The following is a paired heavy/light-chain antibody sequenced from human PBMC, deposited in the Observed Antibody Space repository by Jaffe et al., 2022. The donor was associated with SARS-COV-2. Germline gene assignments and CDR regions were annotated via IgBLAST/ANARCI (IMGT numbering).Light chain of an antibody. J-gene: IGLJ2*01. Sequence: SYELTQPPSVSVSPGQTARITCSGDALPKKSAYWYQQKSGQAPVLVIYEDSKRPSGIPERFSGSSSGTMATLTISGAQVEDEAAYYCYSTDSSGYQRVFGGGTKLTVL. CDR3: YSTDSSGYQRV. CDR2: EDS. V-gene: IGLV3-10*01. CDR1: ALPKKS.
Heavy chain of an antibody. CDR3: ARLRGYFYDSNMARRVDYFDS. CDR2: IYYRGST. D-gene: IGHD3-22*01. J-gene: IGHJ4*02. Sequence: QLQLQESGPGLVKPSETLSLTCTVSGGSVSSISYYWGWIRQPPGKGLQWIGNIYYRGSTYYNPSLKSRVTISVDTSKNQFSLKLSSVTAADTAVYYCARLRGYFYDSNMARRVDYFDSWGQGTLVTISS. V-gene: IGHV4-39*01. CDR1: GGSVSSISYY.